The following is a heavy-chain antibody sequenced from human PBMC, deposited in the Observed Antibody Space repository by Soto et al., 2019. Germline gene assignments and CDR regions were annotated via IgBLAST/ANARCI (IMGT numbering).Heavy chain of an antibody. V-gene: IGHV3-30-3*01. CDR1: GFTFTSYA. J-gene: IGHJ6*02. CDR3: ARLHQPPYFDWLRALYYYAMDV. Sequence: GGSLRISCAPSGFTFTSYAIHRVVHAPGNWLESLGVLSYDGSNKYYADSVKGRFTISRDNSKNTLYLQMNSLRAEDTAVYYCARLHQPPYFDWLRALYYYAMDVWGQGTTVTVSS. D-gene: IGHD3-9*01. CDR2: LSYDGSNK.